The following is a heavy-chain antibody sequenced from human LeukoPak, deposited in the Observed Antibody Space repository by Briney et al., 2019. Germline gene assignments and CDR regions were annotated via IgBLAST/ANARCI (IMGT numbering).Heavy chain of an antibody. D-gene: IGHD1-1*01. CDR1: GYTFTSYW. V-gene: IGHV5-51*01. J-gene: IGHJ4*02. CDR2: IYPGDSDT. Sequence: GESLKISCKGSGYTFTSYWIGWVRQMPGKGLEWMAIIYPGDSDTRYSPSFQGQVTISADNSITTTYLQWSSLEASDTAMYYCARGRSGMTRGVVDYWGQGTLVTVSS. CDR3: ARGRSGMTRGVVDY.